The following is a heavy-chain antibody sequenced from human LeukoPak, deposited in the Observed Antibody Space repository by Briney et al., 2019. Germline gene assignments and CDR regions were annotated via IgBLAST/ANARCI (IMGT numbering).Heavy chain of an antibody. CDR3: ARVPLSRDIFDY. CDR2: ISAYNGNT. D-gene: IGHD3-3*02. Sequence: ASVKVSCKASGYTLTDYGFGWVRQAPGHGLEWMGWISAYNGNTNYAQNLQGRVTITTDTSTSTVYMELRSLRSDDTAVYYCARVPLSRDIFDYWGQGTLVTVSS. J-gene: IGHJ4*02. CDR1: GYTLTDYG. V-gene: IGHV1-18*01.